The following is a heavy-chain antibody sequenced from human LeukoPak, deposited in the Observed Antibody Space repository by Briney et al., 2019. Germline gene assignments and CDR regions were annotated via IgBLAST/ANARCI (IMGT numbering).Heavy chain of an antibody. CDR3: AREPRYCSGGSCYLHAFDI. D-gene: IGHD2-15*01. CDR2: IYYSGST. CDR1: GGSISSSSYY. Sequence: SETLSLTCTVSGGSISSSSYYWGWIRQPPGKGLEWIGYIYYSGSTNYNPSLKSRVTISVDTSKNQFSLKLSSVTAADTAVYYCAREPRYCSGGSCYLHAFDIWGQGTMVTVSS. V-gene: IGHV4-61*01. J-gene: IGHJ3*02.